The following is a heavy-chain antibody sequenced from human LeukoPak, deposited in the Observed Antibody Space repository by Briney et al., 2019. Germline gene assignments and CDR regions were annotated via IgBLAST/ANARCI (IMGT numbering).Heavy chain of an antibody. Sequence: GGSLRLSCAASGFTFSTYSMNWVRQAPGGGLEWVSSISSSSSYIYYADSLKGRFTISRDNAKNSLYLQMNSLRAEDTAVYYCARIQLNSYYYYMDVWGKGATVTVSS. V-gene: IGHV3-21*01. CDR1: GFTFSTYS. J-gene: IGHJ6*03. CDR2: ISSSSSYI. D-gene: IGHD2-2*01. CDR3: ARIQLNSYYYYMDV.